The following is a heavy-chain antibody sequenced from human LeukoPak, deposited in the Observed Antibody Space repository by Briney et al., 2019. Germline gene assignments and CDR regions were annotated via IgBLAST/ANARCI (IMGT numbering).Heavy chain of an antibody. CDR2: IYYSGST. J-gene: IGHJ3*02. V-gene: IGHV4-30-4*01. CDR3: ARFTVGALGAFDI. D-gene: IGHD1-26*01. Sequence: SETLSLTCTVSGGSISSGDYYWSWLRQPPGKGLEWIGYIYYSGSTYYNPSLKSRVTISVDTSKNQFSLKLSSVTAADTAVYYCARFTVGALGAFDIWGQGTMVTVSS. CDR1: GGSISSGDYY.